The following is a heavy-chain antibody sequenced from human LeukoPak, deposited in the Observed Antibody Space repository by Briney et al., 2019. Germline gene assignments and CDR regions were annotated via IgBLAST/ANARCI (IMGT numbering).Heavy chain of an antibody. CDR1: EFDFSNFN. V-gene: IGHV3-48*01. CDR2: ISNTASAT. Sequence: PGGSLRLSCVGSEFDFSNFNMIWVRLAPGKGPEYISHISNTASATYYIVSVRGRFTISRDNARNSLYLQMDSLRAEDTAVYYCARERKYYYMDLWGKGTTVTVS. D-gene: IGHD2/OR15-2a*01. J-gene: IGHJ6*03. CDR3: ARERKYYYMDL.